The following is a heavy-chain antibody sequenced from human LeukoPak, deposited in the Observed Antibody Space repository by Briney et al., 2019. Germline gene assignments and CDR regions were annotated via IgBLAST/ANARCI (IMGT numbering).Heavy chain of an antibody. J-gene: IGHJ3*02. V-gene: IGHV3-74*01. CDR3: ATESYSGSYLYAFDI. CDR1: GFTFSSYW. D-gene: IGHD1-26*01. CDR2: INSDGSST. Sequence: GGSLRLSCAASGFTFSSYWMHWVRQAPGKGLVWVSRINSDGSSTSYADSVKGRFTISRDNAKNTLYLQMNSLRAEDTAVYYCATESYSGSYLYAFDIWGQGTMVTVSS.